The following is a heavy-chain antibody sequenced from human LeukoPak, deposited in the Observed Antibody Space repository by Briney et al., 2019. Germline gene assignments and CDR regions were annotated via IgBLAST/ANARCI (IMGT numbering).Heavy chain of an antibody. CDR1: GYSFTSYW. CDR3: ASQYSSSSSSLN. D-gene: IGHD6-13*01. Sequence: GESLKISCKGSGYSFTSYWIGWVRQMPGKGLGWMGIIYPGDSDTRYSPSFQGQVTISADKSISTAYLQRSTLKASDTATYYCASQYSSSSSSLNWGQGTLVTVSS. J-gene: IGHJ4*02. CDR2: IYPGDSDT. V-gene: IGHV5-51*01.